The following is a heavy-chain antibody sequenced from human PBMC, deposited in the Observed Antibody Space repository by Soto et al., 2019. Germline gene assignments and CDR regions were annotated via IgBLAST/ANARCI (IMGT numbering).Heavy chain of an antibody. J-gene: IGHJ5*02. Sequence: SETLSLTCTVSGGSISSYYWSWIRQPPGKGLEWIGSIYNSGSTNYNPTLKSRVTISVDTSKNQFSLKLTSVTAADTAVYYCAREVLGYSGSYWFDPWGQGTLVTVSS. CDR1: GGSISSYY. V-gene: IGHV4-59*01. CDR2: IYNSGST. CDR3: AREVLGYSGSYWFDP. D-gene: IGHD6-13*01.